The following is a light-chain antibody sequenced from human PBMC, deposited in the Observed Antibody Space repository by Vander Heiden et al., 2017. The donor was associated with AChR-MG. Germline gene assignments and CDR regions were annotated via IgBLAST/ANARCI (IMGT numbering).Light chain of an antibody. CDR2: AAS. J-gene: IGKJ2*01. Sequence: DIQMTQSPSSLSASVGDRVTITCRASQSISAYFNWYQQKPGKAPKLLIYAASSLQSGVPSRFSGSGSGTDFTLTISSLQHEDFATYFCQQSYSSPYTFGQGTKLEIK. V-gene: IGKV1-39*01. CDR3: QQSYSSPYT. CDR1: QSISAY.